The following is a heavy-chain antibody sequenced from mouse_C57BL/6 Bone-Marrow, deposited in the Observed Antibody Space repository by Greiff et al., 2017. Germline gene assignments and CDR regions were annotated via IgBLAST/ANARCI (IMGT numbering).Heavy chain of an antibody. CDR1: GYTFTSYW. Sequence: QVQLQQPGAELVKPGASVKLSCKASGYTFTSYWMHWVKQRHGRGLEWIGRIDPNSGGTKYNEKFKSKATLTVDKPSSTAYMKLSSLTSEDSAVYYCARWGVVAHYYAMDYWGQGTSVTVSS. J-gene: IGHJ4*01. CDR3: ARWGVVAHYYAMDY. D-gene: IGHD1-1*01. V-gene: IGHV1-72*01. CDR2: IDPNSGGT.